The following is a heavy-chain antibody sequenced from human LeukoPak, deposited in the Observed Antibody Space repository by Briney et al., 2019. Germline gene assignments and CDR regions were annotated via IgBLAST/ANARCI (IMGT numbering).Heavy chain of an antibody. J-gene: IGHJ5*02. Sequence: ASVKVSCKASGYTFTSYGISWVRQAPGQGLEWMGWINSNNGDTNYAGKVQGRVTMTTDTSTSTAYMELRSLRSDDTAVYYCARWRGFTGSIDENWFDPWGQGTLVTVS. V-gene: IGHV1-18*01. CDR1: GYTFTSYG. D-gene: IGHD3-3*01. CDR2: INSNNGDT. CDR3: ARWRGFTGSIDENWFDP.